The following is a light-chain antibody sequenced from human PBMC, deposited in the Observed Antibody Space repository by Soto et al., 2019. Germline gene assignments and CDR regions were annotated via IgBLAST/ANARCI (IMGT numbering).Light chain of an antibody. Sequence: EIVMTQSPATLSVSPGERATLSCRASQSVSSNLAWYQQKPGQAPRLLIYGASTRATGIPARFSGSGSVTEFTLTISSLQSEDFAVYYCQQYNNWPPELTFGGGTKVEIK. CDR3: QQYNNWPPELT. V-gene: IGKV3-15*01. J-gene: IGKJ4*01. CDR1: QSVSSN. CDR2: GAS.